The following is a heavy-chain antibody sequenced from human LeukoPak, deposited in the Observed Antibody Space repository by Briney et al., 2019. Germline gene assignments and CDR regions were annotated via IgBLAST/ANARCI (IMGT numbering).Heavy chain of an antibody. CDR2: IKQDGSEK. V-gene: IGHV3-7*01. CDR3: ASSLMVVAATQFDY. D-gene: IGHD2-15*01. CDR1: GFTFSSYW. J-gene: IGHJ4*02. Sequence: PGGSLRLSCAASGFTFSSYWMSWVRQAPGKGLEWVANIKQDGSEKYYVDSVKGRFTISRDNAKNSLYLQMNSLRAEDTAVYYCASSLMVVAATQFDYWGQGTLVTVSS.